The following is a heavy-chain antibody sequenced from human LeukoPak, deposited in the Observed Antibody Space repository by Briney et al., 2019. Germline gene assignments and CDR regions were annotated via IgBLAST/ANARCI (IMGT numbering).Heavy chain of an antibody. J-gene: IGHJ6*03. Sequence: GGSLRLSCAAFGFTFSDFWMTWVGQAPGKGLGWVANIKQDGSEGDYVDSVKGRFTVYRDNAKSTLYLQLNSLRAEDTAMYYCATRGCSISACRASSYHCMDFWGKGTKVTVSS. V-gene: IGHV3-7*01. D-gene: IGHD2-2*01. CDR1: GFTFSDFW. CDR3: ATRGCSISACRASSYHCMDF. CDR2: IKQDGSEG.